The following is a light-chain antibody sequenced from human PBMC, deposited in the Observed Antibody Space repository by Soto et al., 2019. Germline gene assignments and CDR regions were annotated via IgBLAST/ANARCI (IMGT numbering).Light chain of an antibody. J-gene: IGKJ2*01. V-gene: IGKV3-20*01. CDR3: QQCSASPPMYT. CDR2: GAS. CDR1: QSVSSSD. Sequence: EIVLTQSPGTLSLSPGERATLPCRASQSVSSSDLAWYQQKPGQAPRLLIYGASSRATGIPDRFTGSGSGTDFTLTISRLEPEDFAGYYCQQCSASPPMYTFGQGTKLEIK.